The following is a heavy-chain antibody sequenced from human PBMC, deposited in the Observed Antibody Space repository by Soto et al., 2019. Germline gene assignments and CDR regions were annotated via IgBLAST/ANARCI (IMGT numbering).Heavy chain of an antibody. V-gene: IGHV1-2*02. CDR3: ARDRGVRDF. CDR2: INPDSGVT. J-gene: IGHJ6*04. CDR1: GYTFTSYY. Sequence: QVQLVQSGAEVKKPGASVTVSCKASGYTFTSYYMHWVRQAPGQGLEWMGWINPDSGVTYYPHKFQDRVTMTRDTSISTAYMELSRLTSDDTALYYRARDRGVRDFWGYGTTVLVSS. D-gene: IGHD2-8*01.